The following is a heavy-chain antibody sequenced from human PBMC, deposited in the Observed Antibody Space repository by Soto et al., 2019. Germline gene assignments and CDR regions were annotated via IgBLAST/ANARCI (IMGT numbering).Heavy chain of an antibody. Sequence: SETLSLTCTVSGGSISSYYWSWIRQPPGKGLEWIGYIYYSGSTNYNPSLKSRVTISVDTSKNQFSLKLGSVTAADTAVYYCARRLTAVAGWGFDYWGQGTLVTVSS. CDR1: GGSISSYY. J-gene: IGHJ4*02. D-gene: IGHD6-19*01. V-gene: IGHV4-59*08. CDR3: ARRLTAVAGWGFDY. CDR2: IYYSGST.